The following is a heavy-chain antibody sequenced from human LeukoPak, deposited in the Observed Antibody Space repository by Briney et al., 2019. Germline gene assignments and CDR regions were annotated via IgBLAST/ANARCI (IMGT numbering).Heavy chain of an antibody. CDR2: ISYNGSNK. CDR1: GFTFSSYA. V-gene: IGHV3-30*04. Sequence: GGSLRLSCAASGFTFSSYAMHWVRQAPGKGLEWVAVISYNGSNKYYADSVKGRFTISRDNSKNTLYLQMNSLRAEDTAVYYCATANPVAVGYYYGMDVWGQGTTVTVSS. D-gene: IGHD6-19*01. J-gene: IGHJ6*02. CDR3: ATANPVAVGYYYGMDV.